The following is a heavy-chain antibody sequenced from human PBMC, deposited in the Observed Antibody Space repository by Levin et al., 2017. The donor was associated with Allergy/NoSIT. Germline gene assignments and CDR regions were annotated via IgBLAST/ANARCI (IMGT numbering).Heavy chain of an antibody. CDR2: ITSTSSNI. J-gene: IGHJ4*02. V-gene: IGHV3-21*01. Sequence: GESLKISCAASGFTFSSYSMNWVRQAPGKGLEWVASITSTSSNIYYADSVRGRFTISRDNAKTSLFLQMNNVRGEDTAVYYCARALQGGFDSWGQGTLVTVSS. CDR1: GFTFSSYS. CDR3: ARALQGGFDS.